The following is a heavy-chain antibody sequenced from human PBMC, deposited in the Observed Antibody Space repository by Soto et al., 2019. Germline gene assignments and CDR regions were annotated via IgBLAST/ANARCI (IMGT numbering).Heavy chain of an antibody. D-gene: IGHD6-6*01. Sequence: QVQLQESGPGLVKPSETLSLTCTVSGGSISSYYWSWIRQPPGKGLEWIGYIYYSGSTNYNPSLKSRVTISVDTSKNQSSLKLSSVTAADTAVYYCAREYSSSIDYWGQGTLVTVSS. CDR2: IYYSGST. CDR3: AREYSSSIDY. J-gene: IGHJ4*02. CDR1: GGSISSYY. V-gene: IGHV4-59*01.